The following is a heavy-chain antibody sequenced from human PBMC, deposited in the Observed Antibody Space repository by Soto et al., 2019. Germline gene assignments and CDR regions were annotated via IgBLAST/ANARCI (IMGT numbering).Heavy chain of an antibody. CDR2: INAGNGNT. J-gene: IGHJ3*02. CDR3: AREAYGKLSAFDI. CDR1: GYTFTSYA. V-gene: IGHV1-3*01. D-gene: IGHD4-17*01. Sequence: VASVKVSCKASGYTFTSYAMHWVRQAPGQRLKWMGWINAGNGNTKYSQKFQGRVTITRDTSASTAYMELSSLRSEDTAVYYCAREAYGKLSAFDIWGQGTMVTVSS.